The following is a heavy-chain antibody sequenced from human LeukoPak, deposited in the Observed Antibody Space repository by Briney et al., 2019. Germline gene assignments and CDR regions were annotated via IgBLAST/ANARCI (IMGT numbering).Heavy chain of an antibody. CDR3: ARGPSLWFGEYDY. J-gene: IGHJ4*02. CDR2: IYHSGST. V-gene: IGHV4-38-2*02. Sequence: SETLSLTCTVSGYSISSGYYWGWIRQPPGKGLEWIGCIYHSGSTYYNPSLKSRVTISVDTSKNQFSLKLSSVTAADTAVYYCARGPSLWFGEYDYWGQGTLVTVSS. CDR1: GYSISSGYY. D-gene: IGHD3-10*01.